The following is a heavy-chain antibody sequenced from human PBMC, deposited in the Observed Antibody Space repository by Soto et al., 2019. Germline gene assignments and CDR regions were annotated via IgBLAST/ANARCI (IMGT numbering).Heavy chain of an antibody. CDR3: ASGLPNYDSSGHPQGWAFDI. CDR2: INAGNGNT. Sequence: QVQLVQSGAEVKKPGASVKVSCKASGYTFTSYAMHWVRQAPGQRLEWMGWINAGNGNTKYSQKFQGRVTITRDTSASTAYMELSSLRSEDTAVYYCASGLPNYDSSGHPQGWAFDIWGQGTMVTVSS. V-gene: IGHV1-3*01. CDR1: GYTFTSYA. D-gene: IGHD3-22*01. J-gene: IGHJ3*02.